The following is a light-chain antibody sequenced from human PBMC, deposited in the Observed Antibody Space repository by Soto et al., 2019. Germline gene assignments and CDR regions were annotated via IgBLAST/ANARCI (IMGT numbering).Light chain of an antibody. CDR1: QSVSSY. V-gene: IGKV3-11*01. CDR3: QQRSSWIT. Sequence: EIVLTQSPATLSLSPGERATLSCRASQSVSSYLAWYQQKPGQAPRLLIYGASTRATGIPARFSGSGSATDFTLTISSLEPEDFAVYYCQQRSSWITFGQGTRLEIK. CDR2: GAS. J-gene: IGKJ5*01.